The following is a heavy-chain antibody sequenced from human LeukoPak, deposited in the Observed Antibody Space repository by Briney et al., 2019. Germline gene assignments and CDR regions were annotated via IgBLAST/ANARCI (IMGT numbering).Heavy chain of an antibody. V-gene: IGHV3-23*01. J-gene: IGHJ4*02. D-gene: IGHD5-18*01. CDR1: EFTFINYA. Sequence: PGGSLRLSCAASEFTFINYAMSWVRQAPGKGLEWVSGIGGSGGSTYYADSVKGRFTISRDNSKNTLCLQMNSLRVEDTAVYYCAKGASVDTAMVRWGQGTLVTVSS. CDR3: AKGASVDTAMVR. CDR2: IGGSGGST.